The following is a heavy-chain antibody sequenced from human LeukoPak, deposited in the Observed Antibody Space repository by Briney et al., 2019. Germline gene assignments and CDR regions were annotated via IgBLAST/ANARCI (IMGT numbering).Heavy chain of an antibody. CDR1: GFTFDDYA. Sequence: GRSLRLSCAASGFTFDDYAMHWVRQAPGKGLEGVSGISWNSGSIGYADSVKGRFAISRDNAKNSLYLQMNSLRAEDTALYYCAKDASIAVGGYFDYWGQGTLVTVSS. CDR3: AKDASIAVGGYFDY. CDR2: ISWNSGSI. D-gene: IGHD6-19*01. J-gene: IGHJ4*02. V-gene: IGHV3-9*01.